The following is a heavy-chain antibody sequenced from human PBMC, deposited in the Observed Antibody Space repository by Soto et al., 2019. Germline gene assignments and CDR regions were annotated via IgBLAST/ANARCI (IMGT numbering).Heavy chain of an antibody. CDR1: GFSLSTSGVG. V-gene: IGHV2-5*01. CDR3: ANEIGTYYYDSSVTRPDAFDI. J-gene: IGHJ3*02. CDR2: IYWNDDK. Sequence: SGPTLVNPTQTLTLTCTFSGFSLSTSGVGVGWIRQPPGKALEWLALIYWNDDKRYSPSLKSRLTITKDTSKNQVVLTMTNMDPVDTATYYCANEIGTYYYDSSVTRPDAFDILGQGIMVTVS. D-gene: IGHD3-22*01.